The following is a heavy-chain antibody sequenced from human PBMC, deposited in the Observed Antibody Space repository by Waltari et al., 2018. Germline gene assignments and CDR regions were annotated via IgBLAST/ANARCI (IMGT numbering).Heavy chain of an antibody. Sequence: QVQLVQSGAEVKKPGASVKVSCKASGYTFTSYAMHWVRQAPGQRLEWMGWINAGNGNTKYSQKFQGRVTITRDTSASTAYMELSSVTAADTAVYYCARDKGLAARPGDAFDIWGQGTMVTVSS. CDR2: INAGNGNT. V-gene: IGHV1-3*01. J-gene: IGHJ3*02. CDR1: GYTFTSYA. D-gene: IGHD6-6*01. CDR3: ARDKGLAARPGDAFDI.